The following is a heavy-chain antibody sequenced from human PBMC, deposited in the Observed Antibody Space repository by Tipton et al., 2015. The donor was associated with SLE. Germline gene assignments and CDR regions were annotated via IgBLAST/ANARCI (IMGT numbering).Heavy chain of an antibody. V-gene: IGHV4-59*11. D-gene: IGHD2-15*01. CDR3: ARDGGAVGY. CDR2: IYYSGST. Sequence: TLSLTCTVSGGSISSHYWSWIRQPPGKGLEWIGYIYYSGSTNYNPSLKSRVTISVDTSNSQFSLRLSSMTAADTAVYYCARDGGAVGYWGQGTLVTVSS. CDR1: GGSISSHY. J-gene: IGHJ4*02.